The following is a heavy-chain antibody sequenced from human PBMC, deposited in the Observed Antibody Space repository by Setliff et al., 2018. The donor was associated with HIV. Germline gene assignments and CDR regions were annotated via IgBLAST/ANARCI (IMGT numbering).Heavy chain of an antibody. CDR1: GGSISNYY. D-gene: IGHD1-1*01. V-gene: IGHV4-59*01. CDR3: ARDGGTSGTTDYDY. J-gene: IGHJ4*02. Sequence: PSETLSLTCTVSGGSISNYYWSWIRQPPGKGLEWIGYIYTSGHTNYNPSLGSRVTISIDTSKTQFSLRLTSMTAADTAQYFCARDGGTSGTTDYDYWGQGILVTVSS. CDR2: IYTSGHT.